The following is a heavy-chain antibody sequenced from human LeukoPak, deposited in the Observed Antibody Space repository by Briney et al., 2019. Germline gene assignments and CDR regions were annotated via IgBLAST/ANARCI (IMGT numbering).Heavy chain of an antibody. Sequence: ASVKVSCKASGYTFTDYYMHWVRQAPGQGLEWMGWINTNTGNPTYAQGFTGRFVFSLDTSVSTAYLQISSLKAEDTAVYYCARRIVGATGSAWFDPWGQGTLVTVSS. V-gene: IGHV7-4-1*02. J-gene: IGHJ5*02. CDR3: ARRIVGATGSAWFDP. CDR1: GYTFTDYY. CDR2: INTNTGNP. D-gene: IGHD1-26*01.